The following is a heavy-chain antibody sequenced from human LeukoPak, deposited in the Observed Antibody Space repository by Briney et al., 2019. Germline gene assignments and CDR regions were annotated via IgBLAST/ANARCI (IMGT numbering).Heavy chain of an antibody. CDR3: TRENYDFWSGHDY. J-gene: IGHJ4*02. V-gene: IGHV3-49*04. D-gene: IGHD3-3*01. Sequence: GGSLRLSCTASGFTFGDYAMSWVRQAPGKGLEWVGFIRSKAYGGTTEYAASVRGRFTISRDDSKSIAYLQMNSLKTEDTAVYYCTRENYDFWSGHDYWGQGTLVTVSS. CDR1: GFTFGDYA. CDR2: IRSKAYGGTT.